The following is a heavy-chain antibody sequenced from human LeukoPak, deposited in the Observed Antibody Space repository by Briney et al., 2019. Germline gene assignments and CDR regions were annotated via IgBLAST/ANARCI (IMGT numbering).Heavy chain of an antibody. CDR1: GYTFTGYY. CDR3: ARDHGAEYCSSTSCQPFDY. V-gene: IGHV1-2*02. J-gene: IGHJ4*02. Sequence: ASVKVSCKASGYTFTGYYMHWVRQAPGQGLEWMGWINPNSGGTNYAQKFQGRVTMTRDTSISTAYMELSRLRSDDTAVYYCARDHGAEYCSSTSCQPFDYWGQGTLVTVSS. D-gene: IGHD2-2*01. CDR2: INPNSGGT.